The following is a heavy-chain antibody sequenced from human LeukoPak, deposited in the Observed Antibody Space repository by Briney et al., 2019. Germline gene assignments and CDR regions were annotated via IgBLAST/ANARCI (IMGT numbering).Heavy chain of an antibody. Sequence: GGSLRLSCAASGFTFSGYWMSWVRQAPGKGLEWVANIKQDGSEKYYVDSVKGRFTISRDNAKNSLYLQMNSLRAEDTAVYYCARDFYVRYCSGGSCYSEPDYWGQGTLVTVSS. CDR1: GFTFSGYW. CDR3: ARDFYVRYCSGGSCYSEPDY. CDR2: IKQDGSEK. J-gene: IGHJ4*02. V-gene: IGHV3-7*01. D-gene: IGHD2-15*01.